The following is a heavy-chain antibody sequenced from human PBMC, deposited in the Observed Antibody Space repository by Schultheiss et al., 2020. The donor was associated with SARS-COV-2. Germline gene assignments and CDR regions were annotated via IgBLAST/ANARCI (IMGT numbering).Heavy chain of an antibody. Sequence: SETLSLTCAVYGGPFSGYYWSWIRQPPGKGLEWIGEINHSGSTYYNPSLKSRVTMSINTSKNQFSLKLSSVTAADTAVYYCARGEDSSGPSFLYWGQGTLVTVSS. D-gene: IGHD3-22*01. CDR2: INHSGST. CDR3: ARGEDSSGPSFLY. V-gene: IGHV4-34*01. CDR1: GGPFSGYY. J-gene: IGHJ4*02.